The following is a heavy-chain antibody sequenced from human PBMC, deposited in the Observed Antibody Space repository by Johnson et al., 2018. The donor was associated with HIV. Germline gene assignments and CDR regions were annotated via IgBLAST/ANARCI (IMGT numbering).Heavy chain of an antibody. CDR2: INWNGGST. D-gene: IGHD3-22*01. CDR3: ARENYYDILNDAFDI. CDR1: GSNFDDYG. Sequence: VQLVESGGGVARPGGSLRLSCAASGSNFDDYGMSWVRQAPGKGLEWVSGINWNGGSTGYADSVKGRFTISRDNAKNSLYLQMNSLRAEDTALYYCARENYYDILNDAFDIWGQGTMVTVSS. V-gene: IGHV3-20*04. J-gene: IGHJ3*02.